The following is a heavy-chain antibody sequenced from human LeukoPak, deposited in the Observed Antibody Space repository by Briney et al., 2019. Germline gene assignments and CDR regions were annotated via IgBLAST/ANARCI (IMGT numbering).Heavy chain of an antibody. CDR3: AKTLGARYYFDS. V-gene: IGHV5-51*01. CDR1: GYTFTNNW. D-gene: IGHD1-14*01. Sequence: GESLKISCKGSGYTFTNNWIGWVRQMPGKGLEWMGIINPADSDSRYSPSFQGRVTISADKSITTAYLQWTSLKASDTAIYYCAKTLGARYYFDSWGQGTLVTASS. J-gene: IGHJ4*02. CDR2: INPADSDS.